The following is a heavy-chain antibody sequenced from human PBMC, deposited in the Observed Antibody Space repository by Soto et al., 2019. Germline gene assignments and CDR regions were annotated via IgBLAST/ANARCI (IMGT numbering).Heavy chain of an antibody. Sequence: EVQLVDSGGGLVQPGGSLRLSCAASEFTFRSYWMHWVRQSPGKGLVWVSRISGDGSSTNYADSVKGRFTISRDNAKNTVYLQIDSLRAEDTAVYYCAKDAPYRGSGYPEYFQHWGQGTLVTVSS. J-gene: IGHJ1*01. D-gene: IGHD3-22*01. CDR2: ISGDGSST. CDR1: EFTFRSYW. CDR3: AKDAPYRGSGYPEYFQH. V-gene: IGHV3-74*01.